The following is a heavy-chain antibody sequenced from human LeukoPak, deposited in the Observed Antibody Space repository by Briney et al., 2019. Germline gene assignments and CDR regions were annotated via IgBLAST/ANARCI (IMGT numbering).Heavy chain of an antibody. D-gene: IGHD4-17*01. CDR1: GGSISSYY. CDR3: ARDVGTVTTNWFDP. J-gene: IGHJ5*02. CDR2: IYYSGST. Sequence: PSETLSLTCTVSGGSISSYYWSWIRQPPGKGLEWIGYIYYSGSTNYNPSLKSRVTISVDTSKNQFSLKLSSVTAADTAVYYCARDVGTVTTNWFDPWGQGTLVTVPS. V-gene: IGHV4-59*01.